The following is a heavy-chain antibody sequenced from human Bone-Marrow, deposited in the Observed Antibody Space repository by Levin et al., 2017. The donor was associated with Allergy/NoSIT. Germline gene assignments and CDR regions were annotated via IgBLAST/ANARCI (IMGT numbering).Heavy chain of an antibody. J-gene: IGHJ3*02. CDR2: ISYDGSNK. D-gene: IGHD5-24*01. CDR1: GFTFSSYG. V-gene: IGHV3-30*18. CDR3: AKTGRDGYNSGAFDI. Sequence: GGSLRLSCAASGFTFSSYGMHWVRQAPGKGLEWVAVISYDGSNKYYADSVKGRFTISRDNSKNTLYLQMNSLRAEDTAVYYCAKTGRDGYNSGAFDIWGQGTMVTVSS.